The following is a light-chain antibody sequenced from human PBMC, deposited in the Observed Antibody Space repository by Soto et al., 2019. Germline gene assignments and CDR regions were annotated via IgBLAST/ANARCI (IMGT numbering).Light chain of an antibody. CDR2: DVT. J-gene: IGLJ1*01. CDR1: SSDVGGYNY. V-gene: IGLV2-11*01. CDR3: CSYAGSYTDV. Sequence: QSVLTQPRSVSGSPGQSVTISCTGTSSDVGGYNYVSWYQQHPGKAPKLMVYDVTKRPSGVPDRFSGSKSDNTASLTISGLQAEDEADYYCCSYAGSYTDVFGTGTKLTVL.